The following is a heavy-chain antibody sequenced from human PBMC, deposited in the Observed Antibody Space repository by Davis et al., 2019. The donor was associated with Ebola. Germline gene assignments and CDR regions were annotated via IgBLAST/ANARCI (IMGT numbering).Heavy chain of an antibody. D-gene: IGHD1-26*01. J-gene: IGHJ4*02. Sequence: PGGSLRLSCAASGFTFSSYAMHWVRQAPGKGLEWVAVISYDGSNKYYADSVKGRFTISRDNAKNTLYLQMNSLRAEDTAVYYCASSGNYQLGPFDYWGQGTLVTVSS. CDR2: ISYDGSNK. CDR1: GFTFSSYA. CDR3: ASSGNYQLGPFDY. V-gene: IGHV3-30-3*01.